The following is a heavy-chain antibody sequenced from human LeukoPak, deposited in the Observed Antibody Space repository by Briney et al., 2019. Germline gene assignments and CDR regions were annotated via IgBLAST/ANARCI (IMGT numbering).Heavy chain of an antibody. CDR3: AKDDAWLRFGE. D-gene: IGHD5-12*01. V-gene: IGHV3-23*01. CDR2: LSGGGGST. J-gene: IGHJ4*02. Sequence: GGSLRLSCAASGFTFSNYGMSWVRQAPGKGLEWVSALSGGGGSTYYADSVKGRFTISRDNSKNTLYLEVISLAAEDTAVYYCAKDDAWLRFGEWSQGTLVTVSS. CDR1: GFTFSNYG.